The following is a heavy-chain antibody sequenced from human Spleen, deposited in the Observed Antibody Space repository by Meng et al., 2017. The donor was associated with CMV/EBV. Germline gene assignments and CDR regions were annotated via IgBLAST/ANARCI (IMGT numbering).Heavy chain of an antibody. CDR3: AREGFCSSTSCYGDWYFDL. J-gene: IGHJ2*01. D-gene: IGHD2-2*01. Sequence: GESLKISCAASEFTFSSYSMNWVRQAPGKGLEWVSYISSSSSARYYADSVKGRFTISRDNAKNSLYLQMNSLRAEDTAVYYCAREGFCSSTSCYGDWYFDLWGRGTLVTVSS. CDR1: EFTFSSYS. V-gene: IGHV3-48*04. CDR2: ISSSSSAR.